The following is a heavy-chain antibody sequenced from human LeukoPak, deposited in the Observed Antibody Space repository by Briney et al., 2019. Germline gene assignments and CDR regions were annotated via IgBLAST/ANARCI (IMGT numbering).Heavy chain of an antibody. CDR2: ISGSGGST. V-gene: IGHV3-23*01. CDR3: AKDWRDSSGYYYVH. Sequence: PGGSLRLSCAASGFTFSSYAMSWVRQAPGKGPEWVSAISGSGGSTYYADSVKGRFTISRDNSKNTLYLQMNSLRAEDTAVYYCAKDWRDSSGYYYVHWGQGTLVTVSS. J-gene: IGHJ4*02. D-gene: IGHD3-22*01. CDR1: GFTFSSYA.